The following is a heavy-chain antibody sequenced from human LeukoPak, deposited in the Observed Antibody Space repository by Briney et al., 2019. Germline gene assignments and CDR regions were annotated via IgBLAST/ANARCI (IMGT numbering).Heavy chain of an antibody. CDR1: GFTFSSYA. Sequence: GGSLRLSCAASGFTFSSYAMHWVRQAPGKGLEYVSGISSDGGSPFHVNSVKGRFTISRDNSKNTLYLQMNSLRAEDTAVYYCAKQYCTSTSCPFDCWGQGTLVTVPS. D-gene: IGHD2-2*01. J-gene: IGHJ4*02. CDR2: ISSDGGSP. CDR3: AKQYCTSTSCPFDC. V-gene: IGHV3-64*01.